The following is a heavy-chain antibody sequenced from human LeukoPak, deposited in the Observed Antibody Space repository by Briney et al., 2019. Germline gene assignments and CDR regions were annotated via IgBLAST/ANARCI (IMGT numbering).Heavy chain of an antibody. J-gene: IGHJ4*02. V-gene: IGHV1-8*01. CDR2: MNPNSGNT. CDR1: GYTFSSYD. Sequence: ASVKVSCNTSGYTFSSYDVIWVRLAPGQGLEWRGWMNPNSGNTGYAQKFQGRVTMTGDTSISTAYMELSSLISDDTAVYYCARAIRNQLLSDYWGQGTLVTVSS. D-gene: IGHD2-2*01. CDR3: ARAIRNQLLSDY.